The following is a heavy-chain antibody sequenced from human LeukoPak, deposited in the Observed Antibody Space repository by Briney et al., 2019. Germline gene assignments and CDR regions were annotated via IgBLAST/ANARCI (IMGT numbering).Heavy chain of an antibody. Sequence: GGSPRLSCAASGFTFSGFWMSWVRQAPGKGLEWVANINQDGSEKYYVDSVKGRFTISRDNAKSSLYLQMNSLRAEDTAVYYCARDQVGPEDWGQGTLVTVSS. J-gene: IGHJ4*02. D-gene: IGHD1-26*01. V-gene: IGHV3-7*01. CDR3: ARDQVGPED. CDR2: INQDGSEK. CDR1: GFTFSGFW.